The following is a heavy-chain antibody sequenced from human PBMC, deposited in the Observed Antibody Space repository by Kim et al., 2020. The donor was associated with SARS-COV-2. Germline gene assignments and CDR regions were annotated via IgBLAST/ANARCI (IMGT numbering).Heavy chain of an antibody. CDR1: GFTFSDYY. J-gene: IGHJ3*02. V-gene: IGHV3-11*03. CDR2: ISSSSSYT. Sequence: GGSLRLSCAASGFTFSDYYMSWIRQAPGKGLEWVSYISSSSSYTNYADSVKGRFTISRDNAKNSLYLQMNSLRAEDTAVYYCARPGYGDHDAFDIWGQGTMVTVSS. D-gene: IGHD4-17*01. CDR3: ARPGYGDHDAFDI.